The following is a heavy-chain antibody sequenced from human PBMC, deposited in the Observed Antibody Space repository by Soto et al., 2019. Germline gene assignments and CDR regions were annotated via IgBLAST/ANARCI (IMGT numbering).Heavy chain of an antibody. J-gene: IGHJ6*02. Sequence: SETLSLTCTVSGGSISSYYWSWIRQPAGKGLEWIGRIYTSGSTNYNPSLKSRVTMSVDTSKNQFSLKLSSVTAADTAVYYCARGGRGGSYYYYYGMDVWGQGTTVTVSS. V-gene: IGHV4-4*07. D-gene: IGHD1-26*01. CDR1: GGSISSYY. CDR3: ARGGRGGSYYYYYGMDV. CDR2: IYTSGST.